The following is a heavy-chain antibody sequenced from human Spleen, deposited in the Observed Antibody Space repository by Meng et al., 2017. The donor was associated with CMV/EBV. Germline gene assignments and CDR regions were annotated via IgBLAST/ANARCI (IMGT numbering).Heavy chain of an antibody. CDR1: GGSISSGGYY. V-gene: IGHV4-31*03. Sequence: VQLQASGPGMVKPSQDLSLTCTVSGGSISSGGYYWSWISQHPGKGLEWIGYIYTSGSTNYNPSLKSRVTMSVDTSKNQFSLKLSSVTAADTAVYYCAREGRYSSSPTDYWGQGTLVTVSS. D-gene: IGHD6-6*01. CDR3: AREGRYSSSPTDY. J-gene: IGHJ4*02. CDR2: IYTSGST.